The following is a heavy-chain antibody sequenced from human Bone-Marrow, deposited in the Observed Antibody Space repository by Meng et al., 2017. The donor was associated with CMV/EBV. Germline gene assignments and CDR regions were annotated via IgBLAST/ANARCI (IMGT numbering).Heavy chain of an antibody. CDR3: ARDTTVMRYYDFWSGYPHGMDV. Sequence: GGSLRLSCAASGFPFRTYAMSWVRQAPGKGLEWVSTISGSGGSTYYADSVKGRYTISRHNSKNTLYLQMNSLRVEDTAVYYCARDTTVMRYYDFWSGYPHGMDVWGQGTTVTVSS. CDR2: ISGSGGST. V-gene: IGHV3-23*01. CDR1: GFPFRTYA. D-gene: IGHD3-3*01. J-gene: IGHJ6*02.